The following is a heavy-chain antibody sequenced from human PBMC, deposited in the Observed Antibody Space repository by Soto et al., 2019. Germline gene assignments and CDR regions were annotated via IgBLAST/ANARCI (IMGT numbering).Heavy chain of an antibody. Sequence: QVQLQQWGAGLLKPSEALSLTCAVYGGSFSGYYWSWIRQPPGKGLEWIGEINHSGSTNYNPSLKSRVTISVEQSKNQFSMKLSSVTAADTAVYYCARGGGQVGAIGDYWGQGTLVTVSS. D-gene: IGHD1-26*01. CDR1: GGSFSGYY. V-gene: IGHV4-34*01. CDR3: ARGGGQVGAIGDY. CDR2: INHSGST. J-gene: IGHJ4*02.